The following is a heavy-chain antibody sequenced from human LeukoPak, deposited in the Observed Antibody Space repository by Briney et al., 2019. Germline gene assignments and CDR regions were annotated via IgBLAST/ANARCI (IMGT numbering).Heavy chain of an antibody. J-gene: IGHJ4*02. CDR1: GFTFSSYW. CDR2: ISYDGSNK. Sequence: GGSLRLSCAASGFTFSSYWMHWVRQAPGKGLEWVAVISYDGSNKYYADSVKGRFTISRDNSKNTLYLQMNSLRAEDTAVYYCARDSRGDPTPGMDYWGQGTLVTVSS. CDR3: ARDSRGDPTPGMDY. V-gene: IGHV3-30*03. D-gene: IGHD3-10*01.